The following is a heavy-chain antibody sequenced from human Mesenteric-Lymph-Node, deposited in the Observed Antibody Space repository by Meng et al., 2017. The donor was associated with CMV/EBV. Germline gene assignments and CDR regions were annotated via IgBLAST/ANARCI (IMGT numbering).Heavy chain of an antibody. CDR2: IRYDGSNK. CDR3: AKDTVPAAKYLNWFDP. V-gene: IGHV3-30*02. CDR1: GFTFSSYA. J-gene: IGHJ5*02. Sequence: GESLKISCAASGFTFSSYAMHWVRQAPGKGLEWVAFIRYDGSNKYYADSVKGRFTISRDNSKNTLYLQMNSLRAEDTAVYYCAKDTVPAAKYLNWFDPWGQGTLVTVSS. D-gene: IGHD2-2*01.